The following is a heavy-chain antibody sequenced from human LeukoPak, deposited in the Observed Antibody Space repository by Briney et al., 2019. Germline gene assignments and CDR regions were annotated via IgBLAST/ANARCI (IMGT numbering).Heavy chain of an antibody. J-gene: IGHJ4*02. CDR3: ARAGGSTVSHSDY. CDR1: GFTGINNY. D-gene: IGHD3-10*01. CDR2: IHSSGAT. Sequence: PGGSLRLSCAASGFTGINNYVSWVRQAPGMGLEWVSAIHSSGATCYADSVKGRFTISKDNAKNSLYLQMNSLRAEDTAVYYCARAGGSTVSHSDYWGQGTLVTVSS. V-gene: IGHV3-69-1*01.